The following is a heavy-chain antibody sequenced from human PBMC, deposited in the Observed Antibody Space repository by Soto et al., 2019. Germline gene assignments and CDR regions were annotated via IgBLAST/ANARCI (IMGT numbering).Heavy chain of an antibody. CDR2: IDPSDSYT. CDR3: ASSAVAGTIFGAFDI. V-gene: IGHV5-10-1*01. Sequence: WESLKISCKGSGYSFTSYWISWVRQMPGKGLEWMGRIDPSDSYTNYSPSFQGHVTISADKSISTAYLQWSSLKASDTAMYYCASSAVAGTIFGAFDIWGQGTVVTVSS. J-gene: IGHJ3*02. CDR1: GYSFTSYW. D-gene: IGHD6-19*01.